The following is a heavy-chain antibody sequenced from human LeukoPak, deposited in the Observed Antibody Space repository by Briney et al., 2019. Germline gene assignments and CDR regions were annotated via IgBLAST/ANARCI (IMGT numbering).Heavy chain of an antibody. CDR1: GGSISSYY. V-gene: IGHV4-4*07. CDR2: IYTSGST. Sequence: SETLSLTCTVSGGSISSYYWSWIRQPAGKGLEWIGRIYTSGSTNYNPSLKSRVTMSVDTSKNQFSLKLSSVTAADTAVYYCARDRRYDFWSGAYYYYYMDVWGKGTTVTVSS. J-gene: IGHJ6*03. D-gene: IGHD3-3*01. CDR3: ARDRRYDFWSGAYYYYYMDV.